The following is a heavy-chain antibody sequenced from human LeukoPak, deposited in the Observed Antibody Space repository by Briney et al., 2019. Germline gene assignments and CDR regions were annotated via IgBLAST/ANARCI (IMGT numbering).Heavy chain of an antibody. CDR2: IFSRGSS. J-gene: IGHJ4*02. D-gene: IGHD3-22*01. V-gene: IGHV4-59*01. Sequence: SETLSLTRSVSGGSISNYYWSWIRQPPGKGLEWIGYIFSRGSSNYSPSLKSRVTISVDTSKNQFSLKLSSATAADTAVYYCARASDSSGYYDLDYWGQGTLVTVSS. CDR1: GGSISNYY. CDR3: ARASDSSGYYDLDY.